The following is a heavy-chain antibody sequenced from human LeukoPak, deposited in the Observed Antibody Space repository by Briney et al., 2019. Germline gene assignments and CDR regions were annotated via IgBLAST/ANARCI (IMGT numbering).Heavy chain of an antibody. CDR1: GFTFSDYY. D-gene: IGHD3-16*01. V-gene: IGHV3-33*08. CDR3: ARVTFGYGMDV. J-gene: IGHJ6*02. CDR2: IWYDGSNK. Sequence: PGGSLRLSCAASGFTFSDYYMSWIRQAPGKGLEWVAVIWYDGSNKYYADSVKGRFTISRDNSKNTLYLQMNSLRAEDTAVYYCARVTFGYGMDVWGQGTTVTVSS.